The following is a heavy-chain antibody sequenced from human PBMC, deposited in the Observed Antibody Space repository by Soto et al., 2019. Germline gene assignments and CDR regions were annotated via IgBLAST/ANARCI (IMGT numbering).Heavy chain of an antibody. CDR3: VSGLPGYFDN. CDR2: INAGSGYT. V-gene: IGHV1-3*01. J-gene: IGHJ4*02. D-gene: IGHD4-17*01. CDR1: GYSFTSYS. Sequence: QVQLVQSGAEVKKPGASVKVSCKASGYSFTSYSMHWVRQAPGQRLEWLGWINAGSGYTTYSQKFQGRVTLTRDTSATTAYMELSSLRSEDTAVYYCVSGLPGYFDNWGQGTLVTVSS.